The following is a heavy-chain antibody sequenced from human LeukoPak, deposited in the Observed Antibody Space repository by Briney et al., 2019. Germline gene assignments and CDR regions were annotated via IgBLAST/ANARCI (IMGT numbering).Heavy chain of an antibody. CDR1: GFTFSSYS. CDR2: ISSSSTI. D-gene: IGHD6-19*01. CDR3: ARGNRWLVFYYYGMDV. Sequence: PGGSLRLSCAASGFTFSSYSMNWVRQAPGKGLEWVSYISSSSTIYYADSVKGRFTISRDNAKNSLYLQMNSLRAEDTAVYYCARGNRWLVFYYYGMDVWGQGTTATVSS. J-gene: IGHJ6*02. V-gene: IGHV3-48*01.